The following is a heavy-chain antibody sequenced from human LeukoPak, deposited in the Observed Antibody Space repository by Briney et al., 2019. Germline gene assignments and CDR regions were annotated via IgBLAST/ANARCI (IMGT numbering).Heavy chain of an antibody. CDR1: GFTFSSYD. CDR2: IGTAGDT. D-gene: IGHD4-17*01. V-gene: IGHV3-13*01. Sequence: AGGSLRLSCAASGFTFSSYDMHWVRQATGKGLEWVSAIGTAGDTYYPGSVKGRFIISRDNAKNSLYLQMNSLRPEGTAVYYCARDPATTVTTYAYWGQGTLVTVSS. CDR3: ARDPATTVTTYAY. J-gene: IGHJ4*02.